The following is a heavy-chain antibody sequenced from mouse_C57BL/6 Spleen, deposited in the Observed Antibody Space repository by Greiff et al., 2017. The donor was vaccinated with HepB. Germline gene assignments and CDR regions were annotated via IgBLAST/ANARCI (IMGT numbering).Heavy chain of an antibody. D-gene: IGHD3-3*01. V-gene: IGHV1-69*01. Sequence: QVQLQQSGAELVRPGASVKLSCTASGYTFTSYWMHWVKQRPGQGLEWIGEIDPSDSYTNYNQKFKGKSTLTVDKSSSTAYMQLSSLTSEDSAVYYCARKGPGYFDVWGTGTTVTVSS. CDR1: GYTFTSYW. CDR2: IDPSDSYT. CDR3: ARKGPGYFDV. J-gene: IGHJ1*03.